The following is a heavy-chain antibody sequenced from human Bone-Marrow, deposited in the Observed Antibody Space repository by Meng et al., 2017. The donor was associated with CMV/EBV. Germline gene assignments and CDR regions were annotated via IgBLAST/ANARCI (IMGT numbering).Heavy chain of an antibody. Sequence: GESLKISCAASGFTFSDYYMSWIRQAPGKGLEWVSYISSSGSTIYYADSVKGRFTISRDNAKNTLYLQMNSLRGEDTAVYYCARDAPVITPHHDAFDVWGQGTLVTVSS. D-gene: IGHD4-23*01. CDR2: ISSSGSTI. J-gene: IGHJ3*01. CDR3: ARDAPVITPHHDAFDV. CDR1: GFTFSDYY. V-gene: IGHV3-11*04.